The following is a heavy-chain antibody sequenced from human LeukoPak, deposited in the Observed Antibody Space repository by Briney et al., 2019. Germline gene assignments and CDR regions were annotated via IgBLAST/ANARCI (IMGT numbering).Heavy chain of an antibody. V-gene: IGHV3-30*04. Sequence: GGSLRLSCAASGFTFRTYAMNWVRQAPGKGLEWVAVISDDGSNKYYADSVKGRFTISRDNAKNSLFLQMNSLRAEDTAVYYCARVLRYCSGGNCYSGGLGYMDVWGKGTTVTISS. D-gene: IGHD2-15*01. CDR3: ARVLRYCSGGNCYSGGLGYMDV. CDR1: GFTFRTYA. J-gene: IGHJ6*03. CDR2: ISDDGSNK.